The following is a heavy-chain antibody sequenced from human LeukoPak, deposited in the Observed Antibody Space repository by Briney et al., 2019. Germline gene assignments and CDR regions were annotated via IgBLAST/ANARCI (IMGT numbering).Heavy chain of an antibody. CDR2: ISGNGIST. V-gene: IGHV3-23*01. J-gene: IGHJ4*02. D-gene: IGHD1-26*01. CDR1: GSSLSDYY. CDR3: AKGGGDVGATTNFDY. Sequence: GGSLRLSCVASGSSLSDYYIYWIRQAPGKGLEWVSAISGNGISTYYADSVKGRFTISRDNYKNTLYLQMNSLRVEDTAVYFCAKGGGDVGATTNFDYWGQGTLVTVSS.